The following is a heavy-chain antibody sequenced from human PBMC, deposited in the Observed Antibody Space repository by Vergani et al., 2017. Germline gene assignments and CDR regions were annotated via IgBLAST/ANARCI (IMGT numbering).Heavy chain of an antibody. CDR1: GGSISSGDYY. V-gene: IGHV4-30-4*01. Sequence: QVQLQESGPGLVKPSQTLSLTCTVSGGSISSGDYYWSWIRQPPGKGLEWIGYINYSGSTYYNPSLKSRVTISVDTSKNQFSLKLSSVTAADTAVYYCARESPWAPDPGHHQQNALDIWGQGTMVTVSS. J-gene: IGHJ3*02. D-gene: IGHD1/OR15-1a*01. CDR3: ARESPWAPDPGHHQQNALDI. CDR2: INYSGST.